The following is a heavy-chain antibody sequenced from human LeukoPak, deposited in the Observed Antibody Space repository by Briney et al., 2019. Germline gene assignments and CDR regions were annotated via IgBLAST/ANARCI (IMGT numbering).Heavy chain of an antibody. Sequence: PGGSLRLSCVVSGFPSSNNPMNWVRQAPGKGLEWVSYISTAITTTYYAESVKGRFTISRDNAKNSLYLQMNSLRVEDTAVYYCARDGGKGYEIDYWGQGTLVTVSS. CDR3: ARDGGKGYEIDY. V-gene: IGHV3-48*01. CDR2: ISTAITTT. J-gene: IGHJ4*02. D-gene: IGHD2-2*01. CDR1: GFPSSNNP.